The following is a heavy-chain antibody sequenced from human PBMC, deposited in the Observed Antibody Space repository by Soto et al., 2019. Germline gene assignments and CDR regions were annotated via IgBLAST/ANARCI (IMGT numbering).Heavy chain of an antibody. CDR3: ARGPGIMAKIDY. CDR1: GGSISSGGYY. V-gene: IGHV4-31*03. CDR2: IYYSGST. Sequence: QVQLLESGPGLVKPSQTLSLTCTVSGGSISSGGYYWIWIRQHPGKGLEWIGYIYYSGSTYYNPSLKSRVTISVDTSKNQVSLKLSSVTAADTAVYYCARGPGIMAKIDYWGQGTLVTVSS. J-gene: IGHJ4*02. D-gene: IGHD3-16*01.